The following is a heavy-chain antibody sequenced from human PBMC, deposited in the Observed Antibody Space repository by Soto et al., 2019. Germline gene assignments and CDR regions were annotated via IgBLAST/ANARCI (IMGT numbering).Heavy chain of an antibody. J-gene: IGHJ4*02. CDR3: ARGHYDILTGYLRGIDY. Sequence: SETLSLTCTVSGGSISSGGYYWSWIRQHPGKGLEWIGYIYYSGSTYYNPSLKSRVTISVDTSKNQFSLKLSSVTAADTAVYYCARGHYDILTGYLRGIDYWGQGTLVTV. V-gene: IGHV4-31*03. CDR2: IYYSGST. CDR1: GGSISSGGYY. D-gene: IGHD3-9*01.